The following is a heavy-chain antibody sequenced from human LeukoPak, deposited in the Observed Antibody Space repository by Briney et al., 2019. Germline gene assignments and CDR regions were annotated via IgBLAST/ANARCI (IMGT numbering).Heavy chain of an antibody. CDR3: ARVAVAATMIYYMDV. V-gene: IGHV3-64*01. D-gene: IGHD2-15*01. CDR1: GFTVSSKY. Sequence: GGSLRLSCAASGFTVSSKYMSWVRRPPGKGLEYVSAISSNGGSTYYANSVKGRFTISRDNSKNTLYLQMGSLRAEDMAVYYCARVAVAATMIYYMDVWGKGTTVTISS. J-gene: IGHJ6*03. CDR2: ISSNGGST.